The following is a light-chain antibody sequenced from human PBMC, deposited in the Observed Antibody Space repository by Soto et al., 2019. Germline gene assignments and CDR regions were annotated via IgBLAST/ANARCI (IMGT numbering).Light chain of an antibody. CDR3: QQYGSSPPIT. CDR2: GAS. V-gene: IGKV3-20*01. Sequence: QSPGTQSLSPGERATLSSSASHSVNNYLAWYQQKPGQAPRLLIYGASSRATGIPDRFSGSGSRTDFTLTISRLEPEDFAVYYCQQYGSSPPITFGQGTRLEI. CDR1: HSVNNY. J-gene: IGKJ5*01.